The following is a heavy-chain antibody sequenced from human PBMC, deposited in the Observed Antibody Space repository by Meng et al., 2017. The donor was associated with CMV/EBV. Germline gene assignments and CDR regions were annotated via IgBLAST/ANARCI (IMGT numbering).Heavy chain of an antibody. CDR1: GGSFSGYY. D-gene: IGHD3-22*01. J-gene: IGHJ4*02. CDR2: INHSGST. Sequence: QVQLQQWGAGLLKPSATLSLTCAVYGGSFSGYYWSWIRQPPGKGLEWIGEINHSGSTNYNPSLKSRVTISVDTSKNQFSLKLSSVTAADTAVYYCARVWDSGWDYWGQGTLVTVSS. V-gene: IGHV4-34*01. CDR3: ARVWDSGWDY.